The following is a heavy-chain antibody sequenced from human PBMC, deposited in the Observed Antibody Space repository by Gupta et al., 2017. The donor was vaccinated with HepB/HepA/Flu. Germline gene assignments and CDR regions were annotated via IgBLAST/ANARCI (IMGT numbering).Heavy chain of an antibody. CDR2: ISAYNGVT. Sequence: VHLEQSAAEVKKPGATVNVSCKASGYKFSSFGISWVRQAPGQGLEYMGWISAYNGVTSSAPKFQGRLNLTTDTSASTAYMELRGLTSDDTAIYYCARWYTAFDYWGRGTLVTVSS. J-gene: IGHJ4*02. CDR3: ARWYTAFDY. CDR1: GYKFSSFG. V-gene: IGHV1-18*01. D-gene: IGHD1-1*01.